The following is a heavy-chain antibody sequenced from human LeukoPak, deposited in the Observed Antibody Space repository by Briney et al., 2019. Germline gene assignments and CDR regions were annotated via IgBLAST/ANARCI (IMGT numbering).Heavy chain of an antibody. D-gene: IGHD3-16*01. Sequence: GGSLRLSCAASGFTFSGHAMSWVRQAPGKGLEWVSAISGSGGSTYYADSVKGQFTISRDNSKNTLYLQMNSLRAEDTAVYYCAKGLFGTHPYWGQGTLVTVSS. CDR3: AKGLFGTHPY. CDR2: ISGSGGST. CDR1: GFTFSGHA. V-gene: IGHV3-23*01. J-gene: IGHJ4*02.